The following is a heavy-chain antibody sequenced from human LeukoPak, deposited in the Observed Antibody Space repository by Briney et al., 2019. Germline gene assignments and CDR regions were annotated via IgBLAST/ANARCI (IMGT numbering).Heavy chain of an antibody. CDR3: ARASCSTSCYIPTNPPSGMDV. CDR1: GFTFSSYS. D-gene: IGHD2-2*02. CDR2: ISSSSSYI. V-gene: IGHV3-21*01. J-gene: IGHJ6*02. Sequence: PGGSLRLSCAASGFTFSSYSMNWVRQAPGKGLEWVSSISSSSSYIYYADSVKGRFTISRDNAKNSLYLQMNSLRAEDTAVYYCARASCSTSCYIPTNPPSGMDVWGQGTTVTVSS.